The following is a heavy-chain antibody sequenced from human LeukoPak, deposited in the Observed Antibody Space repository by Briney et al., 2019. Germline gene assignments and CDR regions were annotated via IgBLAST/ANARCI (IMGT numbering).Heavy chain of an antibody. Sequence: PSETLSLTCTVSGGSISSHYWSWIRQPPGKGLEWIGYIYYSGSTNYNPSLKSRVTISVDTSKNQLSLKLSSVTAADTAVYYCARRRLYYYMDVWGKGTTVTVSS. CDR3: ARRRLYYYMDV. CDR2: IYYSGST. CDR1: GGSISSHY. V-gene: IGHV4-59*11. J-gene: IGHJ6*03.